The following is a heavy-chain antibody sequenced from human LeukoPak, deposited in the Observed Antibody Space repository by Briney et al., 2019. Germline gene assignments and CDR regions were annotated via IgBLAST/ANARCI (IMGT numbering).Heavy chain of an antibody. CDR1: DYSINSVHY. D-gene: IGHD2-2*01. V-gene: IGHV4-38-2*01. J-gene: IGHJ4*02. CDR3: ARHASPDIVIVPAATFDY. CDR2: IYHSGRT. Sequence: SETLSLTCAVSDYSINSVHYWGWIRQPPGKGLEWIGSIYHSGRTYYDPSLKSRVTTSVDTSKNQFSLKLTSVTAADTAVYYCARHASPDIVIVPAATFDYWGQGTLVTVSS.